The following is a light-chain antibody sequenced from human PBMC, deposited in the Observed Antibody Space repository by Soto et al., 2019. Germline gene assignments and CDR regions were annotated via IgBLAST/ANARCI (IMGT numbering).Light chain of an antibody. V-gene: IGKV1-33*01. J-gene: IGKJ4*01. CDR3: QQYDYLPRA. CDR2: DAS. Sequence: DIQMTQSPSSLSASVGDRVTITCQASQDISNYLNWYQQKPGKAPKLLIYDASNLETGVPSRFSGSGSGTDFTFTISSLQPEDIATYYCQQYDYLPRAFGGGTKVEIK. CDR1: QDISNY.